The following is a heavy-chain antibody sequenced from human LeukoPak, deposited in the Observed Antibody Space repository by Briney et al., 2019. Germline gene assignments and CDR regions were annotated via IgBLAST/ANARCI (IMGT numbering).Heavy chain of an antibody. CDR1: GFTFSNFL. V-gene: IGHV3-23*01. CDR3: ARRGGSYSMDY. Sequence: GGSLRLSCAASGFTFSNFLMTWVRQAPGKGPEWVSAISGSGGDTYYADSVKGRFTISRDDSKNTLYLQMNSLRAEDTAVYYCARRGGSYSMDYWGQGTLVTVSS. CDR2: ISGSGGDT. D-gene: IGHD1-26*01. J-gene: IGHJ4*02.